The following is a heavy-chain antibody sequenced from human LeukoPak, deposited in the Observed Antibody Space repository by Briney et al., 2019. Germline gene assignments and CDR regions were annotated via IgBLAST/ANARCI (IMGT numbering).Heavy chain of an antibody. D-gene: IGHD6-6*01. Sequence: SETLSPTCTVSGGSISSGDYYWSWIRQPPGKGLEWIGYIYYSGSTYYNPSLKSRVTISVDTSKNQFSLKLSSVTAADTAVYYCASTYSSSSLIDYWGQGTLVTVSS. CDR2: IYYSGST. CDR1: GGSISSGDYY. V-gene: IGHV4-30-4*08. CDR3: ASTYSSSSLIDY. J-gene: IGHJ4*02.